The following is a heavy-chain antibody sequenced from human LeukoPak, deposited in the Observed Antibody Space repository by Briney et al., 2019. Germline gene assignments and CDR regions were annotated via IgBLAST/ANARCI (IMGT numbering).Heavy chain of an antibody. V-gene: IGHV4-38-2*02. CDR1: GDSVSTSYY. J-gene: IGHJ6*03. Sequence: SETLSLTCTVSGDSVSTSYYWGWIRQPPGKGLEWIGSTSGSAYYNPSLKSRVTISVDTSRNQFSLKLSSVTAADTAVYYCARHSRSSSKRSYYYYMDVWGKGTTVTVSS. CDR2: TSGSA. D-gene: IGHD6-13*01. CDR3: ARHSRSSSKRSYYYYMDV.